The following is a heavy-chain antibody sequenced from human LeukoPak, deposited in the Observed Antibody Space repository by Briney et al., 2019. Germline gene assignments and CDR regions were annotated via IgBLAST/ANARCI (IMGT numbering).Heavy chain of an antibody. CDR1: GYIFTSYF. CDR3: ARGVQLWYPLDY. CDR2: INPSGGST. Sequence: GASVKVSCKASGYIFTSYFMHWVRQAPGQGLEWMGLINPSGGSTRYAQKFQGRVTMTRDMSTSTVYMELSSLRSEDTAVYYCARGVQLWYPLDYWGQGTLVTVSS. V-gene: IGHV1-46*01. J-gene: IGHJ4*02. D-gene: IGHD5-18*01.